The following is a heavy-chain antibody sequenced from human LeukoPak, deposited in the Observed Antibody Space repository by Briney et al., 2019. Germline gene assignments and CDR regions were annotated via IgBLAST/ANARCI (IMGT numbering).Heavy chain of an antibody. V-gene: IGHV3-21*01. CDR2: ISSSSSYI. Sequence: GGSLRLSCAASGFTFSSYSMNWVRQAPGKGLEWVSSISSSSSYIYYADSVKGRFTISRDNAKNSLYLQMNSLRAEDTAVFYCARDESTVTDYWGQGTLVTVSS. CDR1: GFTFSSYS. J-gene: IGHJ4*02. D-gene: IGHD4-11*01. CDR3: ARDESTVTDY.